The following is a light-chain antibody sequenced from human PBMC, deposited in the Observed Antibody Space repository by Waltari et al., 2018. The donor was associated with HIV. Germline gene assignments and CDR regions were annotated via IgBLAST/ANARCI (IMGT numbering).Light chain of an antibody. Sequence: QSVLTQPPSVSAAPGQTVTISCSGSSPNIGNHDVSWYQQLPGTAPKLLIYGNNKPPSGTPDRVSGSKSGTSATLGITGLQTGDEADYYCGTWDSSLSAVFGGGTKLTVL. J-gene: IGLJ3*02. V-gene: IGLV1-51*01. CDR3: GTWDSSLSAV. CDR1: SPNIGNHD. CDR2: GNN.